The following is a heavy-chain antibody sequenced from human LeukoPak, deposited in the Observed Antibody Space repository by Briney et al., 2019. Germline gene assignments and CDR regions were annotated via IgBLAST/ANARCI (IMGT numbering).Heavy chain of an antibody. CDR1: GYTFTGYY. V-gene: IGHV1-18*04. CDR2: ISTYKSHT. Sequence: ASVKVSCKASGYTFTGYYMHWVRQAPGQGLEWMGWISTYKSHTNYAQKFQGRVTMITDTSTNTAYMELRSLRSDDTAVYYCAREDNDDYYYYGIDVWGQGTAVTVSS. D-gene: IGHD1-1*01. J-gene: IGHJ6*02. CDR3: AREDNDDYYYYGIDV.